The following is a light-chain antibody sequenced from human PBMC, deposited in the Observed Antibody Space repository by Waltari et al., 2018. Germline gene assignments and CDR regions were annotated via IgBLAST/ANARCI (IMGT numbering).Light chain of an antibody. J-gene: IGLJ2*01. V-gene: IGLV2-14*01. CDR3: SSYTSSGTLV. Sequence: SALTQPASVSGSLGQPITFSCTGTRGDVGGNNYVSWYQQHPGKAPKLMIYEVTNRPSGVSNRFSVSKSGNTASRTISGLQAEDEADYYCSSYTSSGTLVFGGGTKLTVL. CDR2: EVT. CDR1: RGDVGGNNY.